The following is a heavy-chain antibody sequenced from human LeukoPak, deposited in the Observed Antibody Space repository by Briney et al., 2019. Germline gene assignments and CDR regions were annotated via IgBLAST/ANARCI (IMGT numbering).Heavy chain of an antibody. D-gene: IGHD5-18*01. CDR3: AREIHTDY. Sequence: GGSLRLSCAASGFTFSNHGMFWVRQAPGRGLEWVSSISSSSTFIYYADSVKGRFTISRDNAKNSLCLQMNSLRAEDTAVYYCAREIHTDYWGQGTLVTVPS. CDR1: GFTFSNHG. V-gene: IGHV3-21*01. CDR2: ISSSSTFI. J-gene: IGHJ4*02.